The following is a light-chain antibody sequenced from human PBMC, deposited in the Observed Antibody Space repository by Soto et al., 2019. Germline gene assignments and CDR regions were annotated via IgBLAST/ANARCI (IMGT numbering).Light chain of an antibody. V-gene: IGKV3-15*01. CDR2: RIF. CDR3: LQHYSWTWT. Sequence: EIVMTQSPGTVSVFPGETVTLSCRASQSVRGYLDWFHQKPGQAPRLVLLRIFTRAIGVPARFSGSGSETEFPLTSSGLQSEDSGVYYCLQHYSWTWTFGQGTKVEIK. CDR1: QSVRGY. J-gene: IGKJ1*01.